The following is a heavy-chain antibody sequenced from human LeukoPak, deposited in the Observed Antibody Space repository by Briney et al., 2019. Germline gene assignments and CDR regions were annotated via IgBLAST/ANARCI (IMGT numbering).Heavy chain of an antibody. CDR2: IYYSGST. CDR3: ARLIDCRDGYNYVDY. D-gene: IGHD5-24*01. CDR1: GGSISSYY. J-gene: IGHJ4*02. Sequence: SETLSLTCTVSGGSISSYYWSWIRQPPGKGLEWIGYIYYSGSTNYNPSLKSRVTISVDTSKNQFSLKLSSVTAADTAVYYCARLIDCRDGYNYVDYWGQGTLVTVSS. V-gene: IGHV4-59*08.